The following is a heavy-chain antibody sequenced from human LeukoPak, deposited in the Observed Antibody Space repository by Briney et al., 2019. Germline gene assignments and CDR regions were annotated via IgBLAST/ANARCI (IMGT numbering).Heavy chain of an antibody. Sequence: ASVKVSCKASGYTFTSYGISWVRQAPGQGLEWMGWISAYNGNTNYAQKLQGRVTMTTDTSTSTAYMELSRLRSDDTAVYYCARVRFGDYAARDWYFDLWGRGTLVTVSS. CDR3: ARVRFGDYAARDWYFDL. V-gene: IGHV1-18*01. CDR2: ISAYNGNT. J-gene: IGHJ2*01. CDR1: GYTFTSYG. D-gene: IGHD4-17*01.